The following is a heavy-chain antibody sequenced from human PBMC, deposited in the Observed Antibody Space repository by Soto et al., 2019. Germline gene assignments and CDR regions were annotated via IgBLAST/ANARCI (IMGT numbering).Heavy chain of an antibody. Sequence: QVQLVQSGAEVKKPGASVKVSCKASGYTFTGYYMHWVRQAPGPGLEWMGWINPNSGGTNYAQKFQGRFSMTRDTSISPAYMELSRLRSDDTAVYYCARRYCSSTSCGIDYWGQGTLVTVSS. J-gene: IGHJ4*02. CDR3: ARRYCSSTSCGIDY. D-gene: IGHD2-2*01. V-gene: IGHV1-2*02. CDR1: GYTFTGYY. CDR2: INPNSGGT.